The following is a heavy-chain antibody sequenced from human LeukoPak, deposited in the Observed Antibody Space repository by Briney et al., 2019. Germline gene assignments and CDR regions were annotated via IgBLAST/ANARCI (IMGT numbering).Heavy chain of an antibody. CDR2: ISYDGSNK. V-gene: IGHV3-30-3*01. D-gene: IGHD3-9*01. CDR3: ARDAPDYDILTGYSYYFDY. CDR1: GFTFSSYA. J-gene: IGHJ4*02. Sequence: PGVSLRLSCAASGFTFSSYAMHWVRQAPGKGLEWVAVISYDGSNKYYADSVKGRFTISRDNSKNTLYLQMNSLRAEDTAVYYCARDAPDYDILTGYSYYFDYWGQGTLVTVSS.